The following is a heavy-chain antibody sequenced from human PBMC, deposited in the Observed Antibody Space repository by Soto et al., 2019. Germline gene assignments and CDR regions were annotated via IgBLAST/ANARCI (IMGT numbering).Heavy chain of an antibody. V-gene: IGHV1-69*08. J-gene: IGHJ4*02. CDR1: GGTFSSYT. CDR2: IIPIPGIA. CDR3: ARDLCSSTSCHPHYFDY. Sequence: QVQLVQSGAEVKKPGSSVKVSCKASGGTFSSYTISWVRQAPGQGLEWMGRIIPIPGIADYAQKFQGRVRITADKSPSTAYMELSSLSFEDTAGYYCARDLCSSTSCHPHYFDYSGQGTLVTVSS. D-gene: IGHD2-2*01.